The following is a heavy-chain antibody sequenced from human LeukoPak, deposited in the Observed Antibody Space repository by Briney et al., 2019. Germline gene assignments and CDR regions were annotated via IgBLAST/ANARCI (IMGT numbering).Heavy chain of an antibody. CDR3: ARDLLGGPPSGSYCY. V-gene: IGHV4-59*12. CDR2: IYYSGST. Sequence: SETLSLTCTVSGGSIDTYYWSWIRQPPGKGLEWIGYIYYSGSTNYNPSLKSRVTISVDTSTVSLKLSSVTAADTAVYYCARDLLGGPPSGSYCYWGQGTLVTVSS. J-gene: IGHJ4*02. D-gene: IGHD1-26*01. CDR1: GGSIDTYY.